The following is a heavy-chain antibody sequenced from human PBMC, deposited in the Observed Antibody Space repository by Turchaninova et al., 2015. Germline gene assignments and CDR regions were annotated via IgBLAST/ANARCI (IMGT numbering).Heavy chain of an antibody. CDR2: INTITGNQ. V-gene: IGHV7-4-1*02. D-gene: IGHD3-10*01. CDR3: ALLYGSGQSIRFDS. CDR1: GYTFADYP. J-gene: IGHJ4*02. Sequence: QVLLVQPESELEKPGASVRLSCKTSGYTFADYPINWVRQAPGQGLEWLGWINTITGNQPYDEGLRWRFIISLATSASTANLQVSCLKDEDTAVYYCALLYGSGQSIRFDSWGQGTLVTVSS.